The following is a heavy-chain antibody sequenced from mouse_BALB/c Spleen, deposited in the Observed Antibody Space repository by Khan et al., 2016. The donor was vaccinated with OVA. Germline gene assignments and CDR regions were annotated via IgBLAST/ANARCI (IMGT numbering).Heavy chain of an antibody. CDR2: ISYDGIN. V-gene: IGHV3-6*02. Sequence: VQLQESGPGLVKPSQSLSLTCSVTGYSITSGCYWNWIRQFPGNKLEWMGDISYDGINNYNPSHKNRISITRETPKNQLFLKLNYGTNEDNATYYCARDEPPPYFFYYCGQVTTLTFSS. CDR3: ARDEPPPYFFYY. J-gene: IGHJ2*01. CDR1: GYSITSGCY.